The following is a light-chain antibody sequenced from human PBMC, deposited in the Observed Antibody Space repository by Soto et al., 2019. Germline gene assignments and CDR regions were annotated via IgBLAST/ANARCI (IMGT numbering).Light chain of an antibody. V-gene: IGLV2-14*01. Sequence: QSVLAQPAAVSGTPGRSITISCTGTSSDVGGYNYVSWYQQHPGKAPKLMIHDVSNRPSGVSNRFSGSKSGNTASLTISGLQAEDEADYYCSPYTSSSSYVFGTGTKVTVL. CDR2: DVS. CDR3: SPYTSSSSYV. J-gene: IGLJ1*01. CDR1: SSDVGGYNY.